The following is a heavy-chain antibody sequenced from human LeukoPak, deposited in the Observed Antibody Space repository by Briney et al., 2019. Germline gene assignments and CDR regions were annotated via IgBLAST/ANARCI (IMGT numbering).Heavy chain of an antibody. CDR3: ARDSSGYSHFDY. D-gene: IGHD3-22*01. CDR1: GFTFSSYG. J-gene: IGHJ4*02. CDR2: IWYDGSNK. Sequence: AGGSLRLSCAASGFTFSSYGMHWVRQAPGKGLEWVAVIWYDGSNKYYADSVKGRFTISRDNSKNTLYLQMNSLRAEDTAVYYCARDSSGYSHFDYWGQGTLVTVSS. V-gene: IGHV3-33*01.